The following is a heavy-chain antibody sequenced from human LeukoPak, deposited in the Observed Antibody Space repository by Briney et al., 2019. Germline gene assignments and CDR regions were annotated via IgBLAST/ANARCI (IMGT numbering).Heavy chain of an antibody. CDR3: ARDLSAAFDF. V-gene: IGHV3-33*08. J-gene: IGHJ4*02. CDR1: GFPFSSYW. CDR2: LVYDERS. Sequence: GGSLRLSCVASGFPFSSYWMTWVRQAPGKGLEWVARLVYDERSDYADSVKGRFSISSDNSKNTLFLDMSDLRVEDTAVYYCARDLSAAFDFWGQGVLVTVSS. D-gene: IGHD6-19*01.